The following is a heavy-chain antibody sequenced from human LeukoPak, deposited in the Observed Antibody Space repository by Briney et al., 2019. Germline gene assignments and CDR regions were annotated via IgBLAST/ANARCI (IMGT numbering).Heavy chain of an antibody. CDR1: GYTFTTYG. V-gene: IGHV1-18*01. D-gene: IGHD6-19*01. Sequence: ASVKVSCKASGYTFTTYGLSWVRQAPGQGLEWLGWISTYDDNIKYAQSLQGRLTLTIDTSTSTAYMELRSLTSDDTAVYYCARMTSSGWYAAGYYFDYWGQGTLVTVSS. CDR2: ISTYDDNI. J-gene: IGHJ4*02. CDR3: ARMTSSGWYAAGYYFDY.